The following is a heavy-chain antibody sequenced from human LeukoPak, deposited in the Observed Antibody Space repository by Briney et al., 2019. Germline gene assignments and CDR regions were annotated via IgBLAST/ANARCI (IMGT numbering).Heavy chain of an antibody. CDR1: GFTFSSYA. V-gene: IGHV3-23*01. Sequence: GVSLRLSCAASGFTFSSYAMSWVRQAPGKGLEWVSAISGSGGSTYYADSVKGRFTISRDNSKNTLYLQMNSLRAEDTAVYYCAKDVSSGWSPPDFDLWGRGTLVTVSS. J-gene: IGHJ2*01. CDR3: AKDVSSGWSPPDFDL. CDR2: ISGSGGST. D-gene: IGHD6-19*01.